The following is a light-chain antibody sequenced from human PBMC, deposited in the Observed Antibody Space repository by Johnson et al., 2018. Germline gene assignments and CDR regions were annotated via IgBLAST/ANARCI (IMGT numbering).Light chain of an antibody. CDR3: GTWDSSLRAGKV. CDR1: SSNIGNNY. J-gene: IGLJ1*01. V-gene: IGLV1-51*02. Sequence: QSVLTQPPSVSAAPGQKVTISCSGSSSNIGNNYVSWYQQLPGTAPKLLIYENNKRPSGIPDRFSGSKSGTSDTLGITGLKTGDEADYFCGTWDSSLRAGKVFGTGRNVTVL. CDR2: ENN.